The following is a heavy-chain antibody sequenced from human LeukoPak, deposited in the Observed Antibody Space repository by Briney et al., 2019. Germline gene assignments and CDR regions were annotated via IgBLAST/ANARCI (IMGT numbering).Heavy chain of an antibody. CDR1: GFTFSSYG. V-gene: IGHV3-23*01. D-gene: IGHD6-19*01. CDR3: AKQPNIAVAGTVDY. J-gene: IGHJ4*02. CDR2: ISGSGGST. Sequence: GGSLRLSCAASGFTFSSYGMSWVRQAPGKGLEWVSAISGSGGSTYYADSVKGRFTISRDNSKNTLYLQMNSLRAEDTAVYYCAKQPNIAVAGTVDYWGQGTRVTVSS.